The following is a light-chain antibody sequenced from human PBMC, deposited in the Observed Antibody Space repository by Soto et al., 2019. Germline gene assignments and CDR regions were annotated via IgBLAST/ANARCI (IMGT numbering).Light chain of an antibody. V-gene: IGKV4-1*01. CDR3: QRYYGTPIT. Sequence: DIVMTQSPDSLAVSLGERATINCKSSQSVLYSSNNRNYLAWYQQKPGQPPRLLIYWASTRESGVPDRFSGSGSGTDFTLTISSLQAEDVAVYYCQRYYGTPITFGQGTRLEIK. J-gene: IGKJ5*01. CDR2: WAS. CDR1: QSVLYSSNNRNY.